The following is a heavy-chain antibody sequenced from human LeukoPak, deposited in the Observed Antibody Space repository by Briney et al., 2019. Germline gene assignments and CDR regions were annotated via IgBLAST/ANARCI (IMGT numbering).Heavy chain of an antibody. D-gene: IGHD2-2*02. CDR1: GGSISSNNW. CDR2: MYHSGST. Sequence: SGTLSLTCAVSGGSISSNNWWSWVRQPPGKGLEGIGEMYHSGSTNYNPSLKSRVTISVDKSKNQFSLKLSSVTAADTAVYYCARKRADTWYYFDYWGQGTLVTVSS. CDR3: ARKRADTWYYFDY. J-gene: IGHJ4*02. V-gene: IGHV4-4*02.